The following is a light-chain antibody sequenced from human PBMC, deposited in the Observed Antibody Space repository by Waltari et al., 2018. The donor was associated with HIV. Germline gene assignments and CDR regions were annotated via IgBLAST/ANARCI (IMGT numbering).Light chain of an antibody. CDR1: SSAVGAYNY. V-gene: IGLV2-11*01. J-gene: IGLJ3*02. Sequence: QSALTQPRSMSGSPGQSVTLPCSGTSSAVGAYNYVSWYQQHPGKAPKLMIYDVNKRPSGVPDRFSGSKFGNTASLTISGLQAEDEADYYCCSYTDAYTYVMFGGGTKLTVL. CDR3: CSYTDAYTYVM. CDR2: DVN.